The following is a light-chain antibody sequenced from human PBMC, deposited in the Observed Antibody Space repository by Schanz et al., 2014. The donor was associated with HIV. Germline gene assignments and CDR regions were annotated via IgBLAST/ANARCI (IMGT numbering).Light chain of an antibody. CDR3: QQYGTSLIT. CDR2: GAS. V-gene: IGKV3-20*01. CDR1: QSVSNN. Sequence: EIVLTQSPATLSVSPGERVTLSCRASQSVSNNLAWYQQKPGQAPRLLISGASTRATGIPDRFSGSGSGTDFTLTIIRLEPEDFAVYYCQQYGTSLITFGQGTRLEI. J-gene: IGKJ5*01.